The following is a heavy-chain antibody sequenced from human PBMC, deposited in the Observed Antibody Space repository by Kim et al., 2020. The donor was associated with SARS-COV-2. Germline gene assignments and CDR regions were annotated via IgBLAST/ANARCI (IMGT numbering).Heavy chain of an antibody. Sequence: SETLSLTCTVSGGSISSYYWSWIRQPAGKGLEWIGRIYTSGSTNYNPSLKSRVTMSVDTSKNQFSLKLSSVTAADTAVYYCARGGVPAAMDYYYYGMDVWGQGTTVTVSS. CDR1: GGSISSYY. V-gene: IGHV4-4*07. CDR2: IYTSGST. D-gene: IGHD2-2*01. CDR3: ARGGVPAAMDYYYYGMDV. J-gene: IGHJ6*02.